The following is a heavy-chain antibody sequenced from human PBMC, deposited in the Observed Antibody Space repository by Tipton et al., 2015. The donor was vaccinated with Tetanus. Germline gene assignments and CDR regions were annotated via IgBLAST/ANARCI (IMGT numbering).Heavy chain of an antibody. CDR1: GASFSSGDYY. D-gene: IGHD2/OR15-2a*01. V-gene: IGHV4-39*02. J-gene: IGHJ5*02. Sequence: TLSLTCTVSGASFSSGDYYWSWIRKPPGKGLEWIASIYFKGSTYYSPSLKSRVTIDVDTSQNLFSLKLTSVTAADTAIYYCARHLYGYWFDPWGQGALVTVSS. CDR2: IYFKGST. CDR3: ARHLYGYWFDP.